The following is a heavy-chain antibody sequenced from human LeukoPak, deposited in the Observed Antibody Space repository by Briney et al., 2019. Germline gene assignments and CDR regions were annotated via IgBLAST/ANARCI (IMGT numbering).Heavy chain of an antibody. V-gene: IGHV5-51*01. CDR3: ARRGDGYNWGWYFDY. Sequence: GESLKISCKASGYTFTSYWIGWVRQMPGKGLEWMGIIYPGDSVTRYSSSFQGQVTISADKSISTAYLQWSSLKASDTAMYYCARRGDGYNWGWYFDYWGQGSLVTVSS. CDR1: GYTFTSYW. CDR2: IYPGDSVT. D-gene: IGHD5-24*01. J-gene: IGHJ4*02.